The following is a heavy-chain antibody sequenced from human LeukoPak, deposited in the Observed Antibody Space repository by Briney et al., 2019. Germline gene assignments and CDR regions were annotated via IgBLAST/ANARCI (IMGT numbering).Heavy chain of an antibody. V-gene: IGHV4-4*07. J-gene: IGHJ4*02. CDR3: ARHRGYSSNWYFDY. Sequence: SSETLSLTCTVSGDSISNYYWSWIRQPAGKGLEWIGRIYTSGSTNYNPSLKSRVTISLDTSKNQFSLKLSSVTAADTAVYYCARHRGYSSNWYFDYWGQGTLVTVSS. CDR2: IYTSGST. D-gene: IGHD6-13*01. CDR1: GDSISNYY.